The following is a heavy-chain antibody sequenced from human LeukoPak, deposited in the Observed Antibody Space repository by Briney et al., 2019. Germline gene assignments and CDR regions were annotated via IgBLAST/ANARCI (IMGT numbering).Heavy chain of an antibody. D-gene: IGHD5-24*01. CDR3: ARGREMATIRHDAFDI. V-gene: IGHV3-30*02. CDR1: GFTFSSYG. J-gene: IGHJ3*02. Sequence: GGSLRLSCPASGFTFSSYGMHWVRQAPGKGLEWVAFIRYDGSNKYYADSVKGRFTISRDNSKNTLYLQMNSLRAEDTAVYYCARGREMATIRHDAFDIWGQGTMVTVSS. CDR2: IRYDGSNK.